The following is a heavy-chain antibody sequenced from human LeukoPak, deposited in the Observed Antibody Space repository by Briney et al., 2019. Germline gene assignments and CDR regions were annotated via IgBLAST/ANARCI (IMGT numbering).Heavy chain of an antibody. CDR2: VYYSGNT. V-gene: IGHV4-39*01. J-gene: IGHJ4*02. Sequence: SETLSLTCTVSGGSISSSTNYWGWVRQPPGKGLEWIGSVYYSGNTYYNPSLKSRVTISVDTSKNQFSLKLSSVTAADTAVYYCARQPRYYSDSRGNQFDYWGQGTLVTVSS. D-gene: IGHD3-22*01. CDR1: GGSISSSTNY. CDR3: ARQPRYYSDSRGNQFDY.